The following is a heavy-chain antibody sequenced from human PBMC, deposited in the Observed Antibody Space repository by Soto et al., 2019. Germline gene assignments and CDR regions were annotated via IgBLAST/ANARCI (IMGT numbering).Heavy chain of an antibody. J-gene: IGHJ4*02. D-gene: IGHD3-10*01. V-gene: IGHV4-59*08. CDR1: GGSISSYY. CDR2: IYYSGST. CDR3: ARYYGGYSDY. Sequence: SETLSLTCTVSGGSISSYYWSWIRQPPGKGLEWIGYIYYSGSTNYTPSLKSRVTISVDTSKNQFSLKLSSVTAADTAVYYCARYYGGYSDYWGQGTLVTVSS.